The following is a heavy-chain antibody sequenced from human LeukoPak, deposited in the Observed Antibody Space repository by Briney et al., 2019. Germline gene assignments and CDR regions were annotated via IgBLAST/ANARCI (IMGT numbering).Heavy chain of an antibody. V-gene: IGHV4-39*01. Sequence: SETLSLTCTVSGGSISSSGYYWGWIRQPPGKGLEWIASIYYSGSTYYNPSLKSRVTISVDTSKNQLSLKLSSLTAADTAVYYCARHEYSGSYYGLSWFDPWAREPWSPSPQ. CDR3: ARHEYSGSYYGLSWFDP. CDR2: IYYSGST. D-gene: IGHD1-26*01. CDR1: GGSISSSGYY. J-gene: IGHJ5*02.